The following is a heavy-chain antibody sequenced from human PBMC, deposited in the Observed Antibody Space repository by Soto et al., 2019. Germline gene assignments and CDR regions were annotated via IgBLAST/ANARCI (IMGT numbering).Heavy chain of an antibody. CDR2: ISRGSDYI. V-gene: IGHV3-21*01. CDR3: AKDSGCVNNACAYDP. J-gene: IGHJ5*02. CDR1: GFSFSDYT. Sequence: LRLSCAGSGFSFSDYTMNWVRQAPGKGLEWVSSISRGSDYIFYADTVKGRFTISRDNARNSLYLQMSSLRAEDTAVYYCAKDSGCVNNACAYDPWGQGTMVTVSS. D-gene: IGHD1-20*01.